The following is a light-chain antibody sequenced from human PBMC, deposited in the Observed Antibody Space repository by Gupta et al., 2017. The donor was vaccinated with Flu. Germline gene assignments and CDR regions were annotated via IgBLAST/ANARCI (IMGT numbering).Light chain of an antibody. V-gene: IGKV3-20*01. CDR2: GAS. J-gene: IGKJ2*01. CDR1: QSVSRSY. CDR3: QQNGSKPPFT. Sequence: EIVLTHSPGTLSLSPGERSTLSCRASQSVSRSYLAWYQQKPGQAPRLLIYGASSRDTGVPYRFSGSGFGKDLTLTISRREQEDFAAYYCQQNGSKPPFTFGQGTKLEIK.